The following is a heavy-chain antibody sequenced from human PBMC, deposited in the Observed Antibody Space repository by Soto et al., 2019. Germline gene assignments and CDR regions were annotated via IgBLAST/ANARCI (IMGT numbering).Heavy chain of an antibody. J-gene: IGHJ4*02. CDR1: GFTFSSYG. D-gene: IGHD6-13*01. V-gene: IGHV3-30*18. Sequence: GGSLRLSCAASGFTFSSYGMHWVRQAPGKGLEWVAVISYDGSNKYYADSVKGRFTISRDNSKNTLYLQMNSLRAEDTAVYYCAKGGSSSLDYWGQGTLVTVSS. CDR3: AKGGSSSLDY. CDR2: ISYDGSNK.